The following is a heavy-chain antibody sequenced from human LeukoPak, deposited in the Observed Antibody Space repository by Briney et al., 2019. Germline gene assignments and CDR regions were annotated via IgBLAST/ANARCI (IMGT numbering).Heavy chain of an antibody. J-gene: IGHJ4*02. CDR3: ARGRKWGESGFDY. Sequence: SQTLSLTCAISGDSVSTNSAAWNWIRQTPSRGLEWLGRTYHRYKWYNDYAVSVKSRLTVNPDTSTNQFSLQLKSVTPEDTAMYYCARGRKWGESGFDYWGQGTLVTVSS. D-gene: IGHD1-26*01. CDR1: GDSVSTNSAA. CDR2: TYHRYKWYN. V-gene: IGHV6-1*01.